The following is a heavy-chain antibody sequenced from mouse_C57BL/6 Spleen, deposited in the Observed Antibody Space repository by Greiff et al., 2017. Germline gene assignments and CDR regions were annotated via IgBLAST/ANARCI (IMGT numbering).Heavy chain of an antibody. D-gene: IGHD1-1*01. CDR2: IDPSDSYT. J-gene: IGHJ4*01. CDR3: ARRAVVGAMDY. V-gene: IGHV1-69*01. Sequence: QVQLQQPGAELVMPGASVKLSCKASGYTFTSYWMHWVKQRPGQGLEWIGEIDPSDSYTNYNQKFNGKSTLTVDKSSSTAYMQLSSLTSEDSAVYYCARRAVVGAMDYWGQGTSVTVSS. CDR1: GYTFTSYW.